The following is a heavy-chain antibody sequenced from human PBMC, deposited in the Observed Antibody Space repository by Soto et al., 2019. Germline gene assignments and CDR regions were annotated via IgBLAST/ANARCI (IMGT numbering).Heavy chain of an antibody. V-gene: IGHV4-39*01. CDR3: ARHGNYYGSGSIDY. D-gene: IGHD3-10*01. CDR1: GGSISSSSYY. CDR2: IYYSGST. Sequence: SETLSLTCTVSGGSISSSSYYWGWIRQPPGKGLEWIGSIYYSGSTYYNPSLKSRVTISVDTSKNQFSLKLSSVTAADTAVYYCARHGNYYGSGSIDYWGQGTLVTVSS. J-gene: IGHJ4*02.